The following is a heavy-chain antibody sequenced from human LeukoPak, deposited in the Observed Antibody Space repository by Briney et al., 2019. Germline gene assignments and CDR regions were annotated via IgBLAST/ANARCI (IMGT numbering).Heavy chain of an antibody. Sequence: PGGSLRLSCAASGFTFSDYYMSWIRQAPGKGLEWVSYISSGGSTIYYADSVKGRFTISRDNAKNSLYLQMSSLRAEDTAVYYCARDSSPTLFSSSWYYFEYWGQGTRVTVSS. CDR1: GFTFSDYY. V-gene: IGHV3-11*01. CDR3: ARDSSPTLFSSSWYYFEY. CDR2: ISSGGSTI. D-gene: IGHD6-13*01. J-gene: IGHJ4*02.